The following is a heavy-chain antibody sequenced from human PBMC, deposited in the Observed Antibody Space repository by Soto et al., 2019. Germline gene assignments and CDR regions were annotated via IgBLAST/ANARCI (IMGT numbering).Heavy chain of an antibody. Sequence: GGSLRLSGVPSRFAFSNACMSSVPQAPGKGLEWVGRIKSKTDGGTTDYAAQVKGRFTISRDDSKNTLYLQMNSLKTEDTAVYYCTTVHFYYYYGMDVWRKGPTVTLSS. CDR2: IKSKTDGGTT. J-gene: IGHJ6*04. CDR3: TTVHFYYYYGMDV. CDR1: RFAFSNAC. V-gene: IGHV3-15*01.